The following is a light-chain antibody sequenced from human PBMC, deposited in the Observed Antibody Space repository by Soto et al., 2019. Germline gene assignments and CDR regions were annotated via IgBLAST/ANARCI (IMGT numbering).Light chain of an antibody. J-gene: IGLJ2*01. CDR2: DTS. V-gene: IGLV7-46*01. CDR1: TGVVTSGHY. Sequence: VVTQEPSLTVSPGGTVTLTCGSSTGVVTSGHYPYWLQQKPGQAPRTLIYDTSNKHSWTPARFSGSLLGGKAALTLSGAQSEDEAAYYCLLTYGSVGLFGGGTKLTVL. CDR3: LLTYGSVGL.